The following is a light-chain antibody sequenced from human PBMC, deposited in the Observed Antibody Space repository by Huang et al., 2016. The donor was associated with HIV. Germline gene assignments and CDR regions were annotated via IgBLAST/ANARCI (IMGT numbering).Light chain of an antibody. V-gene: IGKV1-39*01. CDR2: DSS. J-gene: IGKJ5*01. CDR3: QQSYSMPIT. Sequence: DIQVTQSPSSLSASVGDRVTITCRASQPINTYLNWYQQKPGKAPKLLIYDSSTLQSGVPSRFSGSGSGTDFTLTISSLQPEDFATYYYQQSYSMPITFGLGTRLEI. CDR1: QPINTY.